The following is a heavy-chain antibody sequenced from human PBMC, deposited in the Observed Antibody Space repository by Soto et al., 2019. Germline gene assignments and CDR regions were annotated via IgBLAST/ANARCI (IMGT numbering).Heavy chain of an antibody. CDR1: GYTFTSYG. Sequence: QVQLVQSGAEVKKPGASVMVSCKASGYTFTSYGISWVRQAPGQGLEWMGWISAYNGNTNYAQKLQGRVTMTTDTSTSTAYMELRSLRSDDTAVYYCARDLTYYDFWSGYYIPYFDYWGQGTLVTVSS. D-gene: IGHD3-3*01. CDR3: ARDLTYYDFWSGYYIPYFDY. V-gene: IGHV1-18*04. J-gene: IGHJ4*02. CDR2: ISAYNGNT.